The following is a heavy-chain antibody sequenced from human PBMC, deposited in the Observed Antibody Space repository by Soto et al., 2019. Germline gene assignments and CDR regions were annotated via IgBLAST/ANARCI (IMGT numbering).Heavy chain of an antibody. CDR3: ARREIQGPIDY. J-gene: IGHJ4*02. CDR2: IYYSGTT. V-gene: IGHV4-28*01. CDR1: GYSISSSNW. Sequence: QVQLQESGPGLVKPSDTLSLTCAVSGYSISSSNWWGWIRQPPGKGLEWIGYIYYSGTTYYNPSLKSRVTMSVDTSQNLFSLKLTSVTAVDTAVYYCARREIQGPIDYWGQGTLVTVSS. D-gene: IGHD1-26*01.